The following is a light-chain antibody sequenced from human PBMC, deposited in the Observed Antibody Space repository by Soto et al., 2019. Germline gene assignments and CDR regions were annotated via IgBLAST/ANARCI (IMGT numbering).Light chain of an antibody. Sequence: EIVMTQSPATLSVSPGERATLSCRASQSVSSNLAWYQQKPGQAPRLLIYGASTRATDLPGRFSGSGSGTEFTLTISSLHSEDFAVYYCQHYNNWPYTFGQGTKLEIK. CDR3: QHYNNWPYT. CDR1: QSVSSN. J-gene: IGKJ2*01. V-gene: IGKV3-15*01. CDR2: GAS.